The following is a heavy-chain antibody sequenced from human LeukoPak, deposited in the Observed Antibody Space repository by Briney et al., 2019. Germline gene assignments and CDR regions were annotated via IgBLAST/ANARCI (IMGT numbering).Heavy chain of an antibody. Sequence: SETLSLTCAVYGGSFSGYYWSWIRQPPRKGLEWIGEINHSGSTNYNPSLKSRVTISVDTSKNQFSLKLSSVTAADTAVYYCAREGALYYYDSSGYYHPWGQGTLVTVSS. CDR3: AREGALYYYDSSGYYHP. CDR1: GGSFSGYY. D-gene: IGHD3-22*01. V-gene: IGHV4-34*01. J-gene: IGHJ5*02. CDR2: INHSGST.